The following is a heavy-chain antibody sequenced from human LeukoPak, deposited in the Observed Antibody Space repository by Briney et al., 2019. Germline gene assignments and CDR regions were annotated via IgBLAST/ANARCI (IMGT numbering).Heavy chain of an antibody. D-gene: IGHD4-17*01. V-gene: IGHV3-30*18. J-gene: IGHJ4*02. CDR3: AKDRSKGYYGDEFDF. CDR1: GFTFSSHD. CDR2: ISYDGGKK. Sequence: GGSLRLSCAASGFTFSSHDMHWVRQAPGKGLEWVAIISYDGGKKDYADSVKGQFTISRDNSKNTLYLQMNSLRAEDTAVYYCAKDRSKGYYGDEFDFWGQGTLVTVSS.